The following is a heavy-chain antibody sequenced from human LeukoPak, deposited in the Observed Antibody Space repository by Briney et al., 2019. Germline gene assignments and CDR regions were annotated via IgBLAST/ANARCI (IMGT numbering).Heavy chain of an antibody. CDR1: GFTFSSNA. D-gene: IGHD3-16*01. J-gene: IGHJ3*02. Sequence: PGGSLRLSCAASGFTFSSNAMNWVRLAPGKGLEWVSGISGSGAPTYYADSVKGRFTISRDNSKNTLYLQMNSLRAEDTAVYYCAKVFGVHNAFDIWGQGTMVTVSS. V-gene: IGHV3-23*01. CDR3: AKVFGVHNAFDI. CDR2: ISGSGAPT.